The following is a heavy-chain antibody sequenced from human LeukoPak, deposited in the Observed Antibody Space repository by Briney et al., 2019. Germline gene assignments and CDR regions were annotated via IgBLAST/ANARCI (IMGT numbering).Heavy chain of an antibody. Sequence: SETLSLTCTVSDGSISSSSYYWGWIRQPPGKGLEWIGSTYYSGSTYSNPSFKSRVTISVDTSKNQFSLKLSSVTAADTAVYYCARHLGGNSNGWYFDLWGRGTLVTVSS. J-gene: IGHJ2*01. CDR1: DGSISSSSYY. V-gene: IGHV4-39*01. CDR3: ARHLGGNSNGWYFDL. D-gene: IGHD4-23*01. CDR2: TYYSGST.